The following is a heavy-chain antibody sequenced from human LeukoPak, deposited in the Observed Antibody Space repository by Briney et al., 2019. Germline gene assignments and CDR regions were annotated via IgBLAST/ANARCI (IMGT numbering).Heavy chain of an antibody. J-gene: IGHJ6*03. CDR2: INTNTGNP. CDR3: ARVGIGYSSYLGDYYYYYMDV. CDR1: GYTFTSYA. D-gene: IGHD6-19*01. Sequence: ASVKVSCKASGYTFTSYAMNWVRQAPGQGLEWMGWINTNTGNPTYAQGFTGRFVFSLDTSVSTAYLQISSLKAEDTAVYYCARVGIGYSSYLGDYYYYYMDVWGKGTTVTVSS. V-gene: IGHV7-4-1*02.